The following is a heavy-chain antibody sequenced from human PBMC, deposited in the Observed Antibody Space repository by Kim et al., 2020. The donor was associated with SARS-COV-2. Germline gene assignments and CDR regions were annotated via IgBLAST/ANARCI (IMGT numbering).Heavy chain of an antibody. CDR3: ASFDFWSGRTGDY. D-gene: IGHD3-3*01. V-gene: IGHV4-31*02. J-gene: IGHJ4*02. Sequence: YNPSLKSRVTISVDTSKNQFSLKLSSVTAADTAVYYCASFDFWSGRTGDYWGQGTLVTVSS.